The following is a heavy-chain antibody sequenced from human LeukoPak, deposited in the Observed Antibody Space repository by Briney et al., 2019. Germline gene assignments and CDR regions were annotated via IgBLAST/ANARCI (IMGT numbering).Heavy chain of an antibody. D-gene: IGHD5-24*01. CDR2: IWYDGSNK. Sequence: GGSLRLSCAASGFTFSSYGMHGVRQAPGKGLEWVAVIWYDGSNKYYADSVKGRFTISRDNSKNTLYLQMNSLRAEDTAVYYCAKDHRRDGYNFDRYWGQGTLVTVSS. V-gene: IGHV3-33*06. J-gene: IGHJ4*02. CDR3: AKDHRRDGYNFDRY. CDR1: GFTFSSYG.